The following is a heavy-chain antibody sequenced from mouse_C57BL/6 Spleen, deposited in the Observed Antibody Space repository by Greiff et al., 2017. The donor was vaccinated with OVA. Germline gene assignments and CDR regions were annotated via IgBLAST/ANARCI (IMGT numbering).Heavy chain of an antibody. Sequence: LVESGAELVKPGASVKMSCKASGYTFTTYPIEWMKQNHGKSLEWIGNFHPYNDDTKYNEKFKGKATLTVEKSSSTVYLELSRLTSDDSAVYYCARGAFITTVEDWYFDVWGTGTTVTVSS. CDR2: FHPYNDDT. D-gene: IGHD1-1*01. CDR3: ARGAFITTVEDWYFDV. J-gene: IGHJ1*03. V-gene: IGHV1-47*01. CDR1: GYTFTTYP.